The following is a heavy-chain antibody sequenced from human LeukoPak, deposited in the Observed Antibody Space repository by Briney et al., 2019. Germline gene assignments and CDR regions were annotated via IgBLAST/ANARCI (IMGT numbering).Heavy chain of an antibody. CDR1: GYTFTGYY. J-gene: IGHJ4*02. CDR2: IRSKANSYAT. Sequence: KVSCKASGYTFTGYYMHWVRQASGKGLEWVGRIRSKANSYATAYAASVTGRFTISRDDSKNTAYLQMNSLKTEDTAVSYCTRLPSVVVTAITDYWGQGTLVTVSS. CDR3: TRLPSVVVTAITDY. D-gene: IGHD2-21*02. V-gene: IGHV3-73*01.